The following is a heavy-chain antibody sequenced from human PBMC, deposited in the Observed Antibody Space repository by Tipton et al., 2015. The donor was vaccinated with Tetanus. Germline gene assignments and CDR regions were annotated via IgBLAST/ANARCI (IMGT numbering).Heavy chain of an antibody. J-gene: IGHJ4*02. V-gene: IGHV3-21*06. CDR3: ASGRLTFDY. D-gene: IGHD1-26*01. CDR2: ISSTSSYI. CDR1: GFSFSSYA. Sequence: GSLRLSCAGPGFSFSSYAMNWIRQAPGKGLEWVASISSTSSYIHYADSVRGRFTISRDNTQNSVYLQLTSLRGDDTALYYCASGRLTFDYWGLGALVTVS.